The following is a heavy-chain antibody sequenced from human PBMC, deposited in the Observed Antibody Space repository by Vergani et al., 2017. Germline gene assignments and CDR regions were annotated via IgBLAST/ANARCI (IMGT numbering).Heavy chain of an antibody. J-gene: IGHJ4*02. CDR3: ARGDYGILTGYRY. V-gene: IGHV1-46*03. CDR2: INPSGGHT. Sequence: QVPVVQSGAEVKKSGASVKVSCKTSGYTFSNYYMHWVRQAPGQGLEWMGIINPSGGHTNYAQKFQGRVTMTRDTSTSTVYMELSSLGSEDTAIYYCARGDYGILTGYRYWGQGTLVTVSA. D-gene: IGHD3-9*01. CDR1: GYTFSNYY.